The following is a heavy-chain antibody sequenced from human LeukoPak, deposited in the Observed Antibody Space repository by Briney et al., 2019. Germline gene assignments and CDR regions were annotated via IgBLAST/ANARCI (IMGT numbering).Heavy chain of an antibody. V-gene: IGHV3-74*01. CDR3: ARVIKVDSGYAWDLVDHAFDI. Sequence: GGSLRLSCAASGFTFSSYWMHWVRQAPGKGLVWVSRINSDGSSTSYADSVKGRFTISRDNAKNTLYLQMNSLRAEDTAVYYCARVIKVDSGYAWDLVDHAFDIWGQGTMVTVSS. CDR1: GFTFSSYW. J-gene: IGHJ3*02. CDR2: INSDGSST. D-gene: IGHD5-12*01.